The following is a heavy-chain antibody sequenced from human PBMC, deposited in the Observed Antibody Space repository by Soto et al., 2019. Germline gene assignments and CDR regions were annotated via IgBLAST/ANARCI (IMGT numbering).Heavy chain of an antibody. J-gene: IGHJ6*02. CDR2: INTDGSST. CDR1: GFTFSGYW. Sequence: EVQLVESGGGLVQPGGSLRLSCADSGFTFSGYWMHWVRQAPGKGLVWVSRINTDGSSTSYADSVKGRFTISRDNAKNTLYLQMNSLRAEDTAVYYCARAPGITFREGGMDVWGQGTTVSVSS. D-gene: IGHD3-16*01. V-gene: IGHV3-74*01. CDR3: ARAPGITFREGGMDV.